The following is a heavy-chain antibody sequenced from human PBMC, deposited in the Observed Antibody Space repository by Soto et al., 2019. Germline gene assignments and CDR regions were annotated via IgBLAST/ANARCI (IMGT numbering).Heavy chain of an antibody. CDR3: TTDRITIFDPHAFAI. V-gene: IGHV3-15*01. CDR1: GFAFGNAG. Sequence: GGSLRLSSAAPGFAFGNAGRSWVRQGPGKGLEWVGRIKSKTDGGTTDYAAPVKGRFTISRDDSKNTLYLQMNSLKTEDTAVYYCTTDRITIFDPHAFAIWGQGTMVTVSS. CDR2: IKSKTDGGTT. J-gene: IGHJ3*02. D-gene: IGHD3-3*01.